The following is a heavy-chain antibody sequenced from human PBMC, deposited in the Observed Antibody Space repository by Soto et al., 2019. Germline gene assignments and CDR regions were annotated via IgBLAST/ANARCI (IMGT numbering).Heavy chain of an antibody. V-gene: IGHV4-61*01. CDR2: MYKTGST. CDR1: GGSVSSENYY. CDR3: ARDLWGYCGTDCYPLDV. Sequence: PSETLSLTCSVSGGSVSSENYYWSWIRQPPGKGLEWIGYMYKTGSTVYNPPFKSRVTISVDTSKNQFSLKLNSVTAADTAVYYCARDLWGYCGTDCYPLDVWGQGTTVTVSS. J-gene: IGHJ6*02. D-gene: IGHD2-21*02.